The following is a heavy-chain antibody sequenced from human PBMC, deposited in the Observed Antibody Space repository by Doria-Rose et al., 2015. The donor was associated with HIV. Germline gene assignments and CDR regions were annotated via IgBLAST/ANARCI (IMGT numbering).Heavy chain of an antibody. CDR2: IWYDASNK. Sequence: VQPGRSLRLSCAASGFSFTNYGMHWVRQAPGKGLEWVAIIWYDASNKYYADSVKGRFSISRDNSKNTLYLQMNSLRAEDTAVYSCARDISGYYGSQGAFDIWGQGTLVTVSS. CDR3: ARDISGYYGSQGAFDI. V-gene: IGHV3-33*01. J-gene: IGHJ3*02. D-gene: IGHD3-10*01. CDR1: GFSFTNYG.